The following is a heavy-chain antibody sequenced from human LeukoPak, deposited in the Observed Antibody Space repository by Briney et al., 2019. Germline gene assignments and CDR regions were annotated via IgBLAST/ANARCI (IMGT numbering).Heavy chain of an antibody. CDR3: ARTYYYDSSGPVTDY. CDR2: INPNSGGT. CDR1: GYTFTGYY. D-gene: IGHD3-22*01. Sequence: ASVKVSCKASGYTFTGYYMHWVRQAPGQGLEWMGWINPNSGGTNYAQKFQGRVTMTRDTSISTAYMELSRLRSDDTAVYYCARTYYYDSSGPVTDYRGQGTLVTVSS. J-gene: IGHJ4*02. V-gene: IGHV1-2*02.